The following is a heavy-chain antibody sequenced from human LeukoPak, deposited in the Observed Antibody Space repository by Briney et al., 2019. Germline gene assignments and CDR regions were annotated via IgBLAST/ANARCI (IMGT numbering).Heavy chain of an antibody. Sequence: ASVKVSCKASGGTFSSYAISWVRQAPGQGLEWMGRIIPIFGTANYAQKFQGRVTITTDESTSTAYMELSSLRSEDTAVYYCARDMLGGFFDNWGQGTLVTVSS. CDR2: IIPIFGTA. J-gene: IGHJ4*02. CDR3: ARDMLGGFFDN. V-gene: IGHV1-69*05. CDR1: GGTFSSYA. D-gene: IGHD2-8*01.